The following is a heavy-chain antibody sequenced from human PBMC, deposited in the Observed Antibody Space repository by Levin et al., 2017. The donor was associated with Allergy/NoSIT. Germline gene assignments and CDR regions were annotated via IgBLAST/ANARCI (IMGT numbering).Heavy chain of an antibody. J-gene: IGHJ3*02. D-gene: IGHD6-19*01. CDR3: ACSSGWHDAFDI. CDR1: GFTVLSNY. V-gene: IGHV3-53*01. Sequence: LSLPCAASGFTVLSNYMTWVRQAPGKGLEWVSAIYSGGSTYYADSVKGRFTISRGNSKNTVYLQMNSLRVEDTAVYYCACSSGWHDAFDIWGQGTMVTVSS. CDR2: IYSGGST.